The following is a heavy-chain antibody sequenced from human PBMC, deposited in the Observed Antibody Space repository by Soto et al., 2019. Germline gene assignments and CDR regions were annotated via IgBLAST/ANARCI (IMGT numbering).Heavy chain of an antibody. CDR2: VSASGGST. V-gene: IGHV3-23*01. D-gene: IGHD2-21*02. CDR3: AKEETASRAFDY. CDR1: GFTFSAYA. J-gene: IGHJ4*02. Sequence: PXGSLRLSCAASGFTFSAYAMTWVRQAPGKGVEWVSAVSASGGSTYYADSVRGRFTISRDNSKNTLYLQINSLRAEDTAVYYCAKEETASRAFDYWGQGSPVTV.